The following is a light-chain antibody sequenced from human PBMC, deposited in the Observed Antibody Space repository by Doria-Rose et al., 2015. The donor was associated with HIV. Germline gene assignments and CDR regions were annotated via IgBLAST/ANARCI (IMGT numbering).Light chain of an antibody. Sequence: TQSPGTLSLSPGERATLSCRASQCVSANYVAWHQQRPTQSLRPLIYGASSRATDIPAGFSGSGSGTGFTLTISRREPEDFAVYDCRQYSSSRTCDQGCKGGSK. CDR2: GAS. V-gene: IGKV3-20*01. CDR1: QCVSANY. J-gene: IGKJ1*01. CDR3: RQYSSSRT.